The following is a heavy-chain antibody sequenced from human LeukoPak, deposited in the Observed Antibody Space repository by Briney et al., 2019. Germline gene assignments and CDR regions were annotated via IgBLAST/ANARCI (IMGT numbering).Heavy chain of an antibody. CDR2: ISYHGSDQ. Sequence: GRSLRLSCAASGFTFSSYGIHWVRQAPGKGLEWVAVISYHGSDQSYADSVEGRFTVSRDNSKNTLYLQMNSLRAEDTAVYYCARMAAGGDYWGQGTLVTVSS. D-gene: IGHD6-13*01. CDR3: ARMAAGGDY. CDR1: GFTFSSYG. J-gene: IGHJ4*02. V-gene: IGHV3-30*03.